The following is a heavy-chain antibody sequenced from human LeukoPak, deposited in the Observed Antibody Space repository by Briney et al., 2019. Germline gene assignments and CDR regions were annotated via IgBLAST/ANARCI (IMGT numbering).Heavy chain of an antibody. CDR2: ISSSSTYI. V-gene: IGHV3-21*06. CDR3: ARDLTTVTTAVFAY. Sequence: GGSLRLSCAASGFTFSSYSINWVRQAPGKGLEWISSISSSSTYIYYADSVKGRFTISRDKAKNSLYLQMNSQRAEDTAVYYCARDLTTVTTAVFAYWGQGTLVTVSS. D-gene: IGHD4-11*01. J-gene: IGHJ4*02. CDR1: GFTFSSYS.